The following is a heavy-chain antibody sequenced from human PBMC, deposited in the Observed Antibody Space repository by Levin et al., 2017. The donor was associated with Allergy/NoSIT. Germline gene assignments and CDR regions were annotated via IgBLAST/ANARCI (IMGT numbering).Heavy chain of an antibody. J-gene: IGHJ3*02. V-gene: IGHV3-9*01. Sequence: GGSLRLSCAASGFTFDDYAMHWVRQAPGKGLEWVSGISWNSGSIGYADSVKGRFTISRDNAKNSLYLQMNSLRAEDTALYYCAKAYSSGWYQGEPDIWGQGTMVTVSS. CDR2: ISWNSGSI. CDR3: AKAYSSGWYQGEPDI. CDR1: GFTFDDYA. D-gene: IGHD6-19*01.